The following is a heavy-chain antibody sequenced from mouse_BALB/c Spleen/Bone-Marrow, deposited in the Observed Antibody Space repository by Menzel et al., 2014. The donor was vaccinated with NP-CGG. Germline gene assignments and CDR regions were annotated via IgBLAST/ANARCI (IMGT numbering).Heavy chain of an antibody. CDR2: IDPANGNT. J-gene: IGHJ2*01. CDR1: GFNIKDTY. Sequence: EVHLVESGAELVKPGASVKLSCTASGFNIKDTYMHWVKQRPEQGLEWIGRIDPANGNTKYDPKFQGKATITADTSSNTAYLQLSSPTSEDTAVYYCARYSYGSRGYYFDYWGQGTALTVSS. D-gene: IGHD1-1*01. CDR3: ARYSYGSRGYYFDY. V-gene: IGHV14-3*02.